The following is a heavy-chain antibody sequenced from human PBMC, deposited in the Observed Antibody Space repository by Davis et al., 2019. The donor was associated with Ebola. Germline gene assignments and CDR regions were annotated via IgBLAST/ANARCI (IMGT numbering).Heavy chain of an antibody. D-gene: IGHD3-22*01. CDR1: GFTFSSYG. V-gene: IGHV3-33*03. Sequence: PGGSLRLSCAASGFTFSSYGMHWVRQAPGKGLEWVAVIWYDGSNKYYADSVKGRFTISRDNAKNSLYLQMNSLRAEDTALYYCAKSDWSLLGYDSSGLIDYWGQGTLVTVSS. J-gene: IGHJ4*02. CDR2: IWYDGSNK. CDR3: AKSDWSLLGYDSSGLIDY.